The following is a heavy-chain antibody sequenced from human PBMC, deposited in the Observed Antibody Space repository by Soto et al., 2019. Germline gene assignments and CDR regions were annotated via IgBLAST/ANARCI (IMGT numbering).Heavy chain of an antibody. J-gene: IGHJ4*02. V-gene: IGHV1-8*01. CDR1: GYTFINYV. CDR2: VNPKTGYT. Sequence: QVQLVQSGAEVKKPGASVKVSCKASGYTFINYVIHWVRHASGQGLEWMGWVNPKTGYTTYAQKFEGRVAMTRNTPLRTAYMELDSLTVEDTAVSFCARSDSGEFDSWGQGTLVAVSS. D-gene: IGHD4-17*01. CDR3: ARSDSGEFDS.